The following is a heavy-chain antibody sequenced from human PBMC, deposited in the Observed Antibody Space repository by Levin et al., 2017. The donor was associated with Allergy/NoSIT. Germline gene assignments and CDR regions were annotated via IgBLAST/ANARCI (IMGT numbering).Heavy chain of an antibody. D-gene: IGHD2-8*01. CDR3: ARDGVSYFDY. V-gene: IGHV4-59*01. Sequence: PGGSLRLSCTVSGGSISSYYWSWIRQPPGKGLEWIGYIYYSGSTNYNPSLKSRVTISVDTSKNQFSLKLSSVTAADTAVYYCARDGVSYFDYWGQGTLVTVSS. CDR2: IYYSGST. J-gene: IGHJ4*02. CDR1: GGSISSYY.